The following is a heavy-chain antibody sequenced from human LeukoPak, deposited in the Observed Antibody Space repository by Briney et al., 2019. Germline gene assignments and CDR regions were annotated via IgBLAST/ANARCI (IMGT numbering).Heavy chain of an antibody. D-gene: IGHD1-26*01. Sequence: SETLSLTCTVSGGSISSGSYYWSWIRQPAGKGLEWIGRIYTSGSTNYNPSLKSGVTISVDTSKNQFSLKLRSVTAADTAVYYCASSGSSPLDYWGQGTLVTVSS. V-gene: IGHV4-61*02. CDR2: IYTSGST. CDR3: ASSGSSPLDY. CDR1: GGSISSGSYY. J-gene: IGHJ4*02.